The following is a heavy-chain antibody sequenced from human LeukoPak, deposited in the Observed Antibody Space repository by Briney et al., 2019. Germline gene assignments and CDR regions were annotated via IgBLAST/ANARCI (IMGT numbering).Heavy chain of an antibody. D-gene: IGHD4-17*01. CDR1: GGSISSGGYY. CDR3: AAQGRNDYGDYESWFDP. J-gene: IGHJ5*02. CDR2: IYYSGST. V-gene: IGHV4-61*08. Sequence: SETLSLTCTVSGGSISSGGYYWSWIRQHPGKGLEWIGYIYYSGSTNYNPSLKSRVTISVDTSKNQFSLKLSSVTAADTAVYYCAAQGRNDYGDYESWFDPWGQGTLVTVSS.